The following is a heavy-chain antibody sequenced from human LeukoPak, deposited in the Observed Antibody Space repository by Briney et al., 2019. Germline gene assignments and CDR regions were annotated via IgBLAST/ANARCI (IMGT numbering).Heavy chain of an antibody. Sequence: GGSLRLSCAASGFTFSSYSMNWVRQAPGKGLEWVSYISSSSSTIYYADSVKGRFTISRDNAKNSQYLQMNSLRAEDTAVYYCARSGSGYYGSGSYCDYWGQGTLVTVSS. D-gene: IGHD3-10*01. J-gene: IGHJ4*02. V-gene: IGHV3-48*04. CDR3: ARSGSGYYGSGSYCDY. CDR1: GFTFSSYS. CDR2: ISSSSSTI.